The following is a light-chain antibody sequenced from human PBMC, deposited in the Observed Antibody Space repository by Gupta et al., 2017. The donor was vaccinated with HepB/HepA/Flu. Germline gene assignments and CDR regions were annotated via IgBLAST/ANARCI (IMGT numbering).Light chain of an antibody. V-gene: IGKV4-1*01. CDR3: QQENSTPRT. CDR2: WAS. J-gene: IGKJ1*01. Sequence: DIVMTQSPDSLAVSLGERATINCKSSQSGLYSSKNKNYLAWYQQKPGQPPKLLIYWASTRESGVPDSFSGRGSGTDFTLTISSLQAEDVAVYYCQQENSTPRTFGQGTKVEIK. CDR1: QSGLYSSKNKNY.